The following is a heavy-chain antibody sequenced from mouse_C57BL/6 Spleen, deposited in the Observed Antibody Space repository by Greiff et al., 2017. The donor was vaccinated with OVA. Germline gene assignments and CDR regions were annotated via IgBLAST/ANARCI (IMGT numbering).Heavy chain of an antibody. J-gene: IGHJ4*01. CDR1: GYTFTNYW. CDR2: IYPGGGYT. D-gene: IGHD2-5*01. CDR3: ARSAYYSNEGAMDY. V-gene: IGHV1-63*01. Sequence: QVQLQQPGTELVKPGASVKLSCKASGYTFTNYWIGWAKQRPGHGLEWIGDIYPGGGYTNYNEKFKGKATLTADKSSSTAYMQFSSLTSEDSAIYYCARSAYYSNEGAMDYWGQGTSVTVSS.